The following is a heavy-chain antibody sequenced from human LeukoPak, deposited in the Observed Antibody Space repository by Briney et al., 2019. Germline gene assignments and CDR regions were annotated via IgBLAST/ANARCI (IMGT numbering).Heavy chain of an antibody. CDR2: IYHSGST. D-gene: IGHD3-22*01. J-gene: IGHJ1*01. CDR3: ARPNYYDSGAEYFQH. V-gene: IGHV4-34*01. Sequence: SETLSLTCAVYGGSFSGYYWSWIRQPPGKGLEWIGSIYHSGSTYYNPSLKSRVTISVDTSKNQFSLKLSSVTAADTAVYYCARPNYYDSGAEYFQHWGQGTLVTVSS. CDR1: GGSFSGYY.